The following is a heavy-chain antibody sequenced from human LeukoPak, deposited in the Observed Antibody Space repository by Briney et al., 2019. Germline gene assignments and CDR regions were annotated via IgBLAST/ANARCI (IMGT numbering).Heavy chain of an antibody. CDR2: IWYDDREK. CDR1: GFTFSNYW. D-gene: IGHD2-8*01. V-gene: IGHV3-30*02. J-gene: IGHJ3*02. Sequence: GGSLRLSCAASGFTFSNYWMSWVRQAPGEGLEWVAFIWYDDREKKYADSVKGRFTISRDNSKDTVYLQMNSLTPEDTAVYYCASPYCTNGVCYGTGDAFDIWGQGTMVTVSS. CDR3: ASPYCTNGVCYGTGDAFDI.